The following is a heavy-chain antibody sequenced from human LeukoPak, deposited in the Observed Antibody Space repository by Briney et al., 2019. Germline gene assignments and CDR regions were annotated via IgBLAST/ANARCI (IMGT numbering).Heavy chain of an antibody. D-gene: IGHD2-15*01. J-gene: IGHJ4*02. V-gene: IGHV1-69*04. CDR3: ARDSVTGVVAALQSKGINY. CDR2: IIPILGIA. Sequence: GASVKVSCKASGYTFTSYYKHWVRQAPGQGLEWMGRIIPILGIANYAQKFQGRVTITADKSTSTAYMELSSLRSEDTAVYYCARDSVTGVVAALQSKGINYWGQGTLVTVSS. CDR1: GYTFTSYY.